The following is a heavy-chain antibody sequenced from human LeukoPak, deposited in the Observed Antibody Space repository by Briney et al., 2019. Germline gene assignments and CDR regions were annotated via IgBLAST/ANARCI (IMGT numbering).Heavy chain of an antibody. CDR1: GGSISSSSYY. J-gene: IGHJ5*02. CDR2: IYYSGST. V-gene: IGHV4-39*01. Sequence: SETLSLTCTVSGGSISSSSYYWGWIRQPPGKGLEWIGSIYYSGSTYYNPSLKSRVTISVDTSKNQFSLKLSSVTAADTAVYYCARLRWDFDPWGQGTLVTVS. D-gene: IGHD4-23*01. CDR3: ARLRWDFDP.